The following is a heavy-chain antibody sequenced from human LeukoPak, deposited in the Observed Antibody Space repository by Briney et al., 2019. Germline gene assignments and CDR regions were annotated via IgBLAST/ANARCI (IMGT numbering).Heavy chain of an antibody. V-gene: IGHV4-39*01. CDR3: ARQSSSWYPAHFTC. J-gene: IGHJ4*02. D-gene: IGHD6-13*01. CDR2: IYYSEST. CDR1: GGSISSSSSY. Sequence: SETLSLTCTVSGGSISSSSSYWGWIRQPPGKGLEWIASIYYSESTYYNPSLKSRVTISVDTSKNQFSLKLSSVPAADTAVYYWARQSSSWYPAHFTCWGQGTLVTVPS.